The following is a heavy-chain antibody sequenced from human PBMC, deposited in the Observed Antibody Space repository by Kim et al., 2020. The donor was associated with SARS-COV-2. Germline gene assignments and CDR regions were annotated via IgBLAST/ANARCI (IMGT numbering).Heavy chain of an antibody. CDR2: IYYTGSP. V-gene: IGHV4-39*01. CDR1: GGSISSSNYY. D-gene: IGHD4-4*01. J-gene: IGHJ4*02. Sequence: SETLSLTCTVSGGSISSSNYYWVWIRPPPGKGLEWVGNIYYTGSPYYKSSHKRRVTMSIDTSNNQFSLKLTSVTAADTAAYYCASSFSNYFFDYWGQGPLVTVSS. CDR3: ASSFSNYFFDY.